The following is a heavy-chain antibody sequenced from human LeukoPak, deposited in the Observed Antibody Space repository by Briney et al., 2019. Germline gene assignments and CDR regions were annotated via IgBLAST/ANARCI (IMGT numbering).Heavy chain of an antibody. CDR3: AGEKRDYGDYSPCDH. V-gene: IGHV1-69*05. CDR1: GGTFSSYA. Sequence: ASVKVSCKASGGTFSSYAISWVRQPPGQGLEWMGRIIPIFGTANYAQKFQGRVTVTTDESTSTAYMELSSLRSEDTAVYYCAGEKRDYGDYSPCDHGGQGTLVTVFS. CDR2: IIPIFGTA. J-gene: IGHJ4*02. D-gene: IGHD4-17*01.